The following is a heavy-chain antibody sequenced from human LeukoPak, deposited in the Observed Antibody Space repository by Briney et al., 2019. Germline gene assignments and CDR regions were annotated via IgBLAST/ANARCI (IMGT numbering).Heavy chain of an antibody. CDR3: ARGSNNYYDSSGYYYPDY. Sequence: SETLSLTCTVSGGSISSSSYYWGWIRQPPGKGLEWIGSIYYSGSTYYNPSLKSRVTISVDTSKNQFSLKLSSVTAADTAVYYCARGSNNYYDSSGYYYPDYWGQGTLVTVSS. CDR2: IYYSGST. V-gene: IGHV4-39*01. J-gene: IGHJ4*02. CDR1: GGSISSSSYY. D-gene: IGHD3-22*01.